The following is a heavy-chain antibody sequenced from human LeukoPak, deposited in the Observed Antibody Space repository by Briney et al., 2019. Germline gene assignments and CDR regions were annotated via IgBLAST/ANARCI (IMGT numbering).Heavy chain of an antibody. CDR2: IRYDGSNE. CDR1: GFTFSNYG. J-gene: IGHJ4*02. D-gene: IGHD2-8*01. V-gene: IGHV3-33*01. CDR3: ARGSYCANGVCYARPLDY. Sequence: PGRSLRLSRAASGFTFSNYGMHWVRQAPGKGLEWVAVIRYDGSNEYYADSVKGRFTISRDNSKNTLYLQMNSLRAEDTAVYFCARGSYCANGVCYARPLDYWGQGTLVTVSS.